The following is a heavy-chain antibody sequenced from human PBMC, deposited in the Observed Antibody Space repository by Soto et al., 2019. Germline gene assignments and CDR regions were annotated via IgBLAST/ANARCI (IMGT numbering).Heavy chain of an antibody. V-gene: IGHV3-33*01. D-gene: IGHD6-13*01. CDR1: GFTFSSYG. J-gene: IGHJ4*02. CDR2: IWYDGSNK. Sequence: VGSLRLSCAASGFTFSSYGMHWVRQAPGKGLEWVAVIWYDGSNKYYADSVKGRFTISRDNSKNTLYLQMNSLRAEDTAVYYCAMTWAAADGGFDYWGQGTLVTVSS. CDR3: AMTWAAADGGFDY.